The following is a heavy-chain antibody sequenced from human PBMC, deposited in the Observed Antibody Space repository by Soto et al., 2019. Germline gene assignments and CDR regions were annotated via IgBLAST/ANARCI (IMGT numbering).Heavy chain of an antibody. J-gene: IGHJ5*02. V-gene: IGHV1-18*01. CDR1: GYTFTSYG. CDR2: ISAYNGNT. Sequence: ASVKVSCKASGYTFTSYGISWVRQAPGQGLEWMGWISAYNGNTNYAQKLQSRVTMTTDTSTSTAYMELRSLRSDDTAVYYCARAGTAGPFSDSSSWYGSLNWLDPWGQGTLVTVSS. CDR3: ARAGTAGPFSDSSSWYGSLNWLDP. D-gene: IGHD6-13*01.